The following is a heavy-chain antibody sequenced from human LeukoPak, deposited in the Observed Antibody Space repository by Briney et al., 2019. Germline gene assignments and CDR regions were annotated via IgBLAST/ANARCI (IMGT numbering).Heavy chain of an antibody. CDR1: GFTFSSYA. CDR3: ARVGEYDILTGPFDY. D-gene: IGHD3-9*01. Sequence: AGGSLRLSCAASGFTFSSYAMHWVRQAPGKGLEWVANIKQDGSEKYYVDSVKGRFTISRDNAKNSLYLQMNSLRAEDTAVYYCARVGEYDILTGPFDYWGQGTLVTVSS. CDR2: IKQDGSEK. V-gene: IGHV3-7*01. J-gene: IGHJ4*02.